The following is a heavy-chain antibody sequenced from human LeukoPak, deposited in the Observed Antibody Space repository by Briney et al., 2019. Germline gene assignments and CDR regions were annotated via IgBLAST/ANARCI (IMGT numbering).Heavy chain of an antibody. CDR2: ISSSSSYI. V-gene: IGHV3-21*01. J-gene: IGHJ5*02. CDR1: GFTFSSYS. CDR3: ARASADEGGFDP. Sequence: GGSLRLSCAASGFTFSSYSMNWVRQAPGKGLEWVSSISSSSSYIYYADSVKGRSTISRDNAKNSLYLQMNSLRAEDTAVYYCARASADEGGFDPWGQGTLVTVSS.